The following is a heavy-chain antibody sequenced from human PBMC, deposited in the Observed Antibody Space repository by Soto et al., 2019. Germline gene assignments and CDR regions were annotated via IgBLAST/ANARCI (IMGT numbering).Heavy chain of an antibody. CDR1: RVTVYRYG. CDR2: ISSTTNYI. J-gene: IGHJ4*02. V-gene: IGHV3-21*06. CDR3: ARESEDLTSNFDF. Sequence: CSLGLCCASSRVTVYRYGVNWVRQAPGKGLEWVSSISSTTNYIYYGDSMKGRFTISRDNAKNSLYLEMNSLRAEDTAVYYCARESEDLTSNFDFWGQGTLVTVSS.